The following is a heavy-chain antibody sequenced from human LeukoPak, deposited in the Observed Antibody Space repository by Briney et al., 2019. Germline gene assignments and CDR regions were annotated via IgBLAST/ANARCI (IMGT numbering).Heavy chain of an antibody. CDR2: INAGNGNT. Sequence: ASVKVSCKASGYTFTSYAMHWVRQAPGQRLEWMGWINAGNGNTKYSQKFQGRVTITRDTSASTAYMELSSLRSGDTAVYYCARDRVYCGGDCYSFDYWGQGTLVTVSS. CDR1: GYTFTSYA. V-gene: IGHV1-3*01. J-gene: IGHJ4*02. D-gene: IGHD2-21*02. CDR3: ARDRVYCGGDCYSFDY.